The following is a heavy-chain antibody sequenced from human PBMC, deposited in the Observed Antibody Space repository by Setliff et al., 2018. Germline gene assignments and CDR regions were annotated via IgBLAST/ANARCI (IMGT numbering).Heavy chain of an antibody. CDR2: INHSGST. J-gene: IGHJ6*03. CDR3: ARESRYGGYMDV. Sequence: KTSETLSLTCAVYGGSFSGYYWSWIRQPPGKGLEWIGEINHSGSTNYNPSLKSRVTISVDTSKNQFSLKLSSVTAADTAVYYCARESRYGGYMDVWGKGTTVTVS. D-gene: IGHD3-16*01. CDR1: GGSFSGYY. V-gene: IGHV4-34*01.